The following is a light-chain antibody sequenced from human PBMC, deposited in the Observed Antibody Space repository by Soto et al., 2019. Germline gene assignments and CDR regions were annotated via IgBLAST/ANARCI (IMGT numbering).Light chain of an antibody. CDR2: WAS. J-gene: IGKJ4*01. Sequence: DIVMTQSPDSLAASLGERATITCKSSQSVLYSSNNKNYLAWYQQKPGQPPQLLIYWASTRESGVPDRFSGRGSGTDFTLTISSLQAEDVAVYYCQQYYNTPVTFGGGTKVEIK. CDR1: QSVLYSSNNKNY. CDR3: QQYYNTPVT. V-gene: IGKV4-1*01.